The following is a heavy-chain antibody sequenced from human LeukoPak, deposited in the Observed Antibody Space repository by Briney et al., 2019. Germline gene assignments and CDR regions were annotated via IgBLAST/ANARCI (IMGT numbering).Heavy chain of an antibody. CDR2: INPNSGGT. J-gene: IGHJ4*02. Sequence: ASVKVSCKASGYTFTGYYIHWVRQAPGQGLEWMGWINPNSGGTNYAQKFQGRVTMTRDTSISTAYMELRGLRSDDKAVYYCAREGEGDFSPSFWGQGTLVTVYS. V-gene: IGHV1-2*02. CDR1: GYTFTGYY. D-gene: IGHD2-21*02. CDR3: AREGEGDFSPSF.